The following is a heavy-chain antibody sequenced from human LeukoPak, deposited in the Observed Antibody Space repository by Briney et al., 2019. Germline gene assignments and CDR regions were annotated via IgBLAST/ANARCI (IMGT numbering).Heavy chain of an antibody. V-gene: IGHV3-66*01. J-gene: IGHJ4*02. CDR3: ARVLLGTFDY. Sequence: GGSLRLSCAASGFTFSSYAMHWVRQAPGKGLEWVSVIYSGGSTYYADSVKGRFTISRDNSKNTLYLQMNSLRAEDTAVYYCARVLLGTFDYWGQGTLVTVSS. D-gene: IGHD3-10*01. CDR2: IYSGGST. CDR1: GFTFSSYA.